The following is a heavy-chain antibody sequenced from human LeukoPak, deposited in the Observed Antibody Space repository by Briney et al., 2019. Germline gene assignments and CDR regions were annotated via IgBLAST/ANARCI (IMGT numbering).Heavy chain of an antibody. CDR2: IYPDDSDT. Sequence: GESLKISCKGSGYSFTSYWIGWVRQMPGKGLEWMGIIYPDDSDTTYSPSFQGQVTISADESISTAYLQWSSLKASDTAIYYCARHGHSSGPSYWGQGTLVTVSS. D-gene: IGHD6-19*01. CDR3: ARHGHSSGPSY. J-gene: IGHJ4*02. V-gene: IGHV5-51*01. CDR1: GYSFTSYW.